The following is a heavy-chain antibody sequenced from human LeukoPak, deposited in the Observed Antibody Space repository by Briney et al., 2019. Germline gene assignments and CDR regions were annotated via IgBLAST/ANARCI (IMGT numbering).Heavy chain of an antibody. Sequence: GASVKVSFKASGYTFSDNYIHWVRQAPGQGLEWMGWINPHSGGTNYGENFQGRVTLTRDTSISTAYMDLSSLISDDTAVYYCAREFMRETAFDIWGQGTMVTVSS. J-gene: IGHJ3*02. D-gene: IGHD1-26*01. CDR1: GYTFSDNY. V-gene: IGHV1-2*02. CDR3: AREFMRETAFDI. CDR2: INPHSGGT.